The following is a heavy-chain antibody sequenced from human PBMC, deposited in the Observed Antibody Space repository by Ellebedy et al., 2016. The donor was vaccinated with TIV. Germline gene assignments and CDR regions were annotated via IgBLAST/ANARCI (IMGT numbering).Heavy chain of an antibody. D-gene: IGHD2-2*01. CDR3: ARRYCTISRCFAASWASLDM. CDR1: GFTFSSYA. CDR2: ISSSSSYI. V-gene: IGHV3-21*01. Sequence: PGGSLRLSCAASGFTFSSYAMNWVRQAPGRGLEWVSTISSSSSYIYYADSVKGRFTISRDNAKNSLYLQMNSLTVEDTAVYYCARRYCTISRCFAASWASLDMWGQGTMVTVSS. J-gene: IGHJ3*02.